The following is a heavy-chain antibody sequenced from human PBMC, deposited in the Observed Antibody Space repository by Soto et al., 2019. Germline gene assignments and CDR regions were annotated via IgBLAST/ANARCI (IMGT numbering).Heavy chain of an antibody. V-gene: IGHV3-23*01. D-gene: IGHD2-2*03. CDR3: AKVGYDTFGYYLRSFDC. CDR1: GFTFSTNA. J-gene: IGHJ4*02. CDR2: ISGSGNTI. Sequence: EVQLLESGGGLVQPGGSLRLSCATSGFTFSTNAMGWVRQAPGMGREFVSLISGSGNTIYYADSVKGRFTISRDNSMNTVSLQMNSLRAEDTAVYYCAKVGYDTFGYYLRSFDCWGQGTLVTVSP.